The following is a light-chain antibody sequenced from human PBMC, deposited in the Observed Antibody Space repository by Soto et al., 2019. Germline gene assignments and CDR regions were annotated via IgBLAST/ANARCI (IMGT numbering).Light chain of an antibody. CDR3: SSYTNINTRACV. J-gene: IGLJ1*01. CDR2: EVT. V-gene: IGLV2-14*01. Sequence: QSVLTQPASVSGSPGQSITISCTGTSGDIGSYNRVSWYQQHPGKAPKRIIYEVTDRPSGVSNRFSGSKSGNTASLTISGLQAEDEAEYYCSSYTNINTRACVFGARTKVTVL. CDR1: SGDIGSYNR.